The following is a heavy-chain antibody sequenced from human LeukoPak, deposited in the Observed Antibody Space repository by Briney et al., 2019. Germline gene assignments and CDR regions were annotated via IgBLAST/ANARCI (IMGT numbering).Heavy chain of an antibody. CDR1: GYSFTSYW. J-gene: IGHJ4*02. CDR3: ARRTLYSNFPSFDY. Sequence: GESLKISCKGSGYSFTSYWIGWVRQMPGKGLEWVGIIYPGDSDTRYSPSFQGQVTISADNSISTAYLQWSSLKASNTAMYYCARRTLYSNFPSFDYWGQGTLVTVSS. D-gene: IGHD4-11*01. CDR2: IYPGDSDT. V-gene: IGHV5-51*01.